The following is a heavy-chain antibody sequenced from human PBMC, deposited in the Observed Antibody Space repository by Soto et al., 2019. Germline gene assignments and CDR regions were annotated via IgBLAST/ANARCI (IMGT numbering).Heavy chain of an antibody. CDR2: IKSKTDGGTT. Sequence: PGGSLRLSCAASGFTFSNAWMSWVRQAPGKGLEWVGRIKSKTDGGTTDYAAPVKGRFTISRDDSKNTLYLQMNSLKTEDTAVYYCTTDCSGGSCYYFHYYYGMDVWGQGTTVTVSS. V-gene: IGHV3-15*01. J-gene: IGHJ6*02. D-gene: IGHD2-15*01. CDR1: GFTFSNAW. CDR3: TTDCSGGSCYYFHYYYGMDV.